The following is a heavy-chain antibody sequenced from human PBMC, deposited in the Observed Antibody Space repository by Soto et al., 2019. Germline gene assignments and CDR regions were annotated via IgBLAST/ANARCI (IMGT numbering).Heavy chain of an antibody. J-gene: IGHJ3*02. CDR1: GGSISSYY. V-gene: IGHV4-59*01. Sequence: SETLSLTCTVSGGSISSYYWSWIRQPPGKGLEWIGYIYYSGSTNYNPSLKSRVTISVDTSKNQFSLKLSSVTAADTAVYYCARTPYSSSWYDAFDIWGQGTMVTVSS. D-gene: IGHD6-13*01. CDR2: IYYSGST. CDR3: ARTPYSSSWYDAFDI.